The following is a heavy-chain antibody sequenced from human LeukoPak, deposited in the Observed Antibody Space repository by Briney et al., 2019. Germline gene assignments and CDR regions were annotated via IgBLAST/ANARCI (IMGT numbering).Heavy chain of an antibody. J-gene: IGHJ4*02. Sequence: GGSLRLSCAASGLSFSIYWMHWVRQAPGEGLVWVSRINSDGSSTTYADSVKGRFSISRDNAKNTVYLQMNSLRPEDAAVYYCAREGVGTSRWHGRGALDYWGQGTLVTVSS. CDR1: GLSFSIYW. V-gene: IGHV3-74*01. CDR2: INSDGSST. CDR3: AREGVGTSRWHGRGALDY. D-gene: IGHD1-7*01.